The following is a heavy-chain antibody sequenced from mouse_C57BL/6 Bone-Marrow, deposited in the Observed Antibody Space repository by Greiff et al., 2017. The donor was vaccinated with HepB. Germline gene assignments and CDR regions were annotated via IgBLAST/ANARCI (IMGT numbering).Heavy chain of an antibody. CDR3: ARPYYGSSYWYCDV. J-gene: IGHJ1*03. V-gene: IGHV1-81*01. Sequence: VQLQQSGAELARPGASVKLSCKASGYTFTSYGISWVKQRTGQGLEWIGEIYPRSGNTYYNEKFKGKATLTADKSYSTAYMELRSLTSEDSAVYFGARPYYGSSYWYCDVWGTGTTVTVSS. D-gene: IGHD1-1*01. CDR1: GYTFTSYG. CDR2: IYPRSGNT.